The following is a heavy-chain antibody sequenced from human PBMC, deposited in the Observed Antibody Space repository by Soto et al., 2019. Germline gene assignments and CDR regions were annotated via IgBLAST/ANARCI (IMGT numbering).Heavy chain of an antibody. D-gene: IGHD1-1*01. CDR1: GFTFGGHW. CDR2: IKEDGSEK. Sequence: PGGSLRLSCAASGFTFGGHWMNWDRQAPGKGLEWVAIIKEDGSEKHYVDSVEGRFTISRDNAKNSLHLQMSSLRAEDTAVYYWARGLGYLIDFWGQGTLVTVSS. J-gene: IGHJ4*02. CDR3: ARGLGYLIDF. V-gene: IGHV3-7*05.